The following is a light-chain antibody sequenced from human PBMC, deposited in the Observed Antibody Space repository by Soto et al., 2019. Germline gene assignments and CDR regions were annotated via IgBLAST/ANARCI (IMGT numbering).Light chain of an antibody. CDR2: GAS. CDR3: HQATSGLRT. V-gene: IGKV3-15*01. J-gene: IGKJ1*01. Sequence: IVMTQSPVTLSMSPGDRATLSCRASQNVATNVAWYQQKPGQAPRLLIYGASIRATGVPARFSGSGSGTEFTLTIDSLQSEDFAVFYCHQATSGLRTFGRVTRVE. CDR1: QNVATN.